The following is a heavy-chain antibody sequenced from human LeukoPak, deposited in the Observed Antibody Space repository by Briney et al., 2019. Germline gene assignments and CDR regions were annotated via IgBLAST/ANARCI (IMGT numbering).Heavy chain of an antibody. CDR2: IYHSGST. CDR3: ARGKSRGSHIDY. J-gene: IGHJ4*02. CDR1: GYSISSDYY. D-gene: IGHD1-26*01. V-gene: IGHV4-38-2*02. Sequence: SETLSLTCTVSGYSISSDYYWGWIRPPPGKGLGLIGSIYHSGSTYYNPSLKSRVTLSVDTSKNQFSLKLRSVTAADTAMYYCARGKSRGSHIDYWGQGTLVTVSS.